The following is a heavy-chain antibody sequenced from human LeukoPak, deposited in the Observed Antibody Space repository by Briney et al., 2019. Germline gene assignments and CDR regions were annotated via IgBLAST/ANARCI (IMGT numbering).Heavy chain of an antibody. CDR3: ARVPRAHSYGTGLDY. V-gene: IGHV3-21*01. Sequence: GGSLTLSCAASGFPFSSYSMNWVRQAPGRGLEWVSSIISSSNYIYYADSVKGRFTISRANAKNSLYLQMNSLRAEDTAVYYCARVPRAHSYGTGLDYWGQGTLVTVSS. CDR2: IISSSNYI. D-gene: IGHD5-18*01. J-gene: IGHJ4*02. CDR1: GFPFSSYS.